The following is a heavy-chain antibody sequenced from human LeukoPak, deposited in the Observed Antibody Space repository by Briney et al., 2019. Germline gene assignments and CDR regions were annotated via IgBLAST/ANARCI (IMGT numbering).Heavy chain of an antibody. J-gene: IGHJ4*02. V-gene: IGHV3-53*01. Sequence: PGGSLRLSCAASGVIVSSNYMSWVRQAPGKGLEWVSVIYSGGSTFYADSVKGRFTISRDNSKNTLYLQMNSLRAEDTAVYYCARVNSLRYSSRWFIDYWGQGTLVTVSS. D-gene: IGHD6-13*01. CDR3: ARVNSLRYSSRWFIDY. CDR2: IYSGGST. CDR1: GVIVSSNY.